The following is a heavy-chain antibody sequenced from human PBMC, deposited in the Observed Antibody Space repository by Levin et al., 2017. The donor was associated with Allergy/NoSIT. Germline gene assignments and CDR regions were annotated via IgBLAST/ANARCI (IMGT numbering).Heavy chain of an antibody. J-gene: IGHJ4*02. CDR1: GFTFSSYG. D-gene: IGHD1-1*01. CDR2: ISYDGSNK. CDR3: AKVGPTIALEFVDY. V-gene: IGHV3-30*18. Sequence: GESLKISCAASGFTFSSYGMHWVRQAPGKGLEWVAVISYDGSNKYYADSVKGRFTISRDNSKNTLYLQMNSLRAEDTAVYYCAKVGPTIALEFVDYWGQGTLVTVSS.